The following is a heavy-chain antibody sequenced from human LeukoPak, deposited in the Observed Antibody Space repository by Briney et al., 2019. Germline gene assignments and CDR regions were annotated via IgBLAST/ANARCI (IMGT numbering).Heavy chain of an antibody. CDR2: ISGSGGST. CDR1: GFTFSSYG. Sequence: TGGSLRLSCAASGFTFSSYGMSWVRQAPGKGLEWVSAISGSGGSTYYADSVKGRFTISRDNSKNTLYLQMGSLRVEDMAVYYCVRGSGYYYGSGIDYWGQGSLVTVSS. D-gene: IGHD3-10*01. CDR3: VRGSGYYYGSGIDY. J-gene: IGHJ4*02. V-gene: IGHV3-23*01.